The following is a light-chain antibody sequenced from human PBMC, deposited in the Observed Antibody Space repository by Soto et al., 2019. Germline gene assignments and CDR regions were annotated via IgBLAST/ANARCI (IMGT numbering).Light chain of an antibody. CDR1: QSVSSD. CDR3: QQYNTWHPKMA. Sequence: VVTQSPATLSVFPGETATLSCRASQSVSSDLAWYQQRPGQAPRLLIYGASTRATGIPARFRGSGSGTEVRLTISSLQSEDFATHYGQQYNTWHPKMAFGRGTKVEIK. V-gene: IGKV3-15*01. J-gene: IGKJ1*01. CDR2: GAS.